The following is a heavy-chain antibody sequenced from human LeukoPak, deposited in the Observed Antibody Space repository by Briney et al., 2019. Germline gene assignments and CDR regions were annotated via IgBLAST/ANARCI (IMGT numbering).Heavy chain of an antibody. CDR2: IYYTGTT. CDR1: VGPNSTYY. Sequence: PGETVSLTCTVWVGPNSTYYGSGIRQPPGKGLEGMAYIYYTGTTTYTPSLKSRVTISIDTSRNQFSLNLNSVTAADTAVYYCARGRGDSRGTSFDYWGQGTLVTVSS. V-gene: IGHV4-59*01. CDR3: ARGRGDSRGTSFDY. J-gene: IGHJ4*02. D-gene: IGHD3-22*01.